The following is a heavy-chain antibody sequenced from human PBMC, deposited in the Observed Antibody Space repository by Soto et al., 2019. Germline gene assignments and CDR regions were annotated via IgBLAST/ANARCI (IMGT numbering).Heavy chain of an antibody. CDR2: ISYDGSNK. Sequence: PGGSLRLSCAASGFTFSSYAMHWVRQAPGKGLEWVAVISYDGSNKYYADSVKGRFTISRDNSKNTLYLQMNSLRAEDTAVYYCARDLTAYSSGWSGDYWGQGTLVTVSS. V-gene: IGHV3-30-3*01. CDR1: GFTFSSYA. CDR3: ARDLTAYSSGWSGDY. D-gene: IGHD6-19*01. J-gene: IGHJ4*02.